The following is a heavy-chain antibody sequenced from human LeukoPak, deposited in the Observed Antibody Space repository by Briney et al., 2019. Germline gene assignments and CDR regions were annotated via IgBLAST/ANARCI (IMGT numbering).Heavy chain of an antibody. Sequence: SETLSLTCTVSGDSISSSYWSWIRQPPGKRLEWVGCVHYTGKTNYNPSLNNRATISVDTSKNQFSLKLSSVTAADTAVYYCARDPSAYGGNSEGYGMDVWGQGTTVTVSS. J-gene: IGHJ6*02. CDR2: VHYTGKT. CDR3: ARDPSAYGGNSEGYGMDV. CDR1: GDSISSSY. V-gene: IGHV4-59*01. D-gene: IGHD4-23*01.